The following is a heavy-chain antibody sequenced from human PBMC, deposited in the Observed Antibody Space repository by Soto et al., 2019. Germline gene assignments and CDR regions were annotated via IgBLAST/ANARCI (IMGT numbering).Heavy chain of an antibody. CDR2: ISSGRTI. J-gene: IGHJ6*02. CDR3: ARYSGSDPGVGNYGMGV. D-gene: IGHD1-26*01. Sequence: PGGSLRLSCAASGFTLSSYEMNWVRQAPVKGLEWVSYISSGRTIYHADSVKGRYTISRDNAKNSLYLQMNSLRAEDTAVYYCARYSGSDPGVGNYGMGVRGQGTTVTVAS. V-gene: IGHV3-48*03. CDR1: GFTLSSYE.